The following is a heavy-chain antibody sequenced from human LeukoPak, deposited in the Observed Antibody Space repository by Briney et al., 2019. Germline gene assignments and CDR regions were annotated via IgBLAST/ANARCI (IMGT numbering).Heavy chain of an antibody. CDR3: ARDGSSWYGGDY. Sequence: ASVKVSCKASGYTFTSYAMHWVRQAPGQRLEWMGWINAGNGNTKYSQKFQGRVTITRDTSASTAYMELSSLRSEDTAVYYCARDGSSWYGGDYWGQGTLVTVSS. J-gene: IGHJ4*02. V-gene: IGHV1-3*01. CDR1: GYTFTSYA. CDR2: INAGNGNT. D-gene: IGHD6-13*01.